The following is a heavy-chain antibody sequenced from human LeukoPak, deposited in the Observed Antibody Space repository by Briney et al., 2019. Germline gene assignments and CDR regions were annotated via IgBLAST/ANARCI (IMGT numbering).Heavy chain of an antibody. CDR3: ARAGDVGVVDY. D-gene: IGHD1-26*01. J-gene: IGHJ4*02. Sequence: GGSLRLSCAASGFTFTNFWKSWVRQAPGKGLEWVANIDEGGSEKYHVDSVKGRFTISRDNAKNSLYLQMNSLRGDDTAVYYCARAGDVGVVDYWGQGTLVTVSS. CDR2: IDEGGSEK. CDR1: GFTFTNFW. V-gene: IGHV3-7*01.